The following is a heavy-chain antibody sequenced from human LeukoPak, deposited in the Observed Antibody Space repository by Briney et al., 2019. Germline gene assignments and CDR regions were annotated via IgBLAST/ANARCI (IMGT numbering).Heavy chain of an antibody. CDR2: IYYTGST. J-gene: IGHJ4*02. D-gene: IGHD2-2*01. Sequence: SETLSLTCTVSDGSISSYYWSWIRQPPGKGLDWIGYIYYTGSTNYNPPLKSRVTISVDTSKNQFSLMLSSVTAADTAVYYCARWNLVVPASRIYYFDYWGQGALVTVSS. CDR1: DGSISSYY. CDR3: ARWNLVVPASRIYYFDY. V-gene: IGHV4-59*01.